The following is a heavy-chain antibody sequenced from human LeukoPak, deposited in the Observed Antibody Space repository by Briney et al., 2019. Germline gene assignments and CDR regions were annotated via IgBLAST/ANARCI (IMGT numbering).Heavy chain of an antibody. Sequence: GASVKVSCKASGYTFTSYDINWVRQATRQGLEWMGWMNPNSGNTGYAQKFQGRVTMTRNTSISTAYMELSSLRSEDTAVYYCARYLCSSTSCYRDAFDIWGQGTMVTVSS. CDR2: MNPNSGNT. CDR1: GYTFTSYD. D-gene: IGHD2-2*02. V-gene: IGHV1-8*02. J-gene: IGHJ3*02. CDR3: ARYLCSSTSCYRDAFDI.